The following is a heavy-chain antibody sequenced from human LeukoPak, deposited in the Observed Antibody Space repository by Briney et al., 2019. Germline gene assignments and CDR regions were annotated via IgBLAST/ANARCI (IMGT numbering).Heavy chain of an antibody. Sequence: SETLSLTCTVSGGSISSYYWSWIRQPPGKGLEWIGHIYYSGSTNYNPSLKSRVTISVDMSKNQFSLSLRSVTAADTAVYYCARVVSGSYTPYYFDYWGQGTLVTVSS. D-gene: IGHD3-10*01. V-gene: IGHV4-59*01. CDR2: IYYSGST. CDR1: GGSISSYY. J-gene: IGHJ4*02. CDR3: ARVVSGSYTPYYFDY.